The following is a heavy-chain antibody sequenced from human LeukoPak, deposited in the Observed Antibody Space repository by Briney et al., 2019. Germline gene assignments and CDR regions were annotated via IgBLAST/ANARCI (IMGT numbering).Heavy chain of an antibody. Sequence: GGSLRLSCAASGFTVSSNYMSWVRQAPGKGLEWVSVIYSGGSTYYADSVKGRFTISRDNSKNTLYLQMNSLRAEDTAVYYCARSSIRRQWLVPVDYWGQGTLVTVSS. V-gene: IGHV3-66*02. CDR1: GFTVSSNY. D-gene: IGHD6-19*01. CDR3: ARSSIRRQWLVPVDY. CDR2: IYSGGST. J-gene: IGHJ4*02.